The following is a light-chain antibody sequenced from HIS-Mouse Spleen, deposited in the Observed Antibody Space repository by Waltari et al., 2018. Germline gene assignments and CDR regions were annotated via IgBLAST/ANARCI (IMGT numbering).Light chain of an antibody. J-gene: IGLJ2*01. CDR3: QSADSSGTSHVV. CDR2: KDS. Sequence: SYELTHPPSVPVSPGQAARITCPGDALPTQYAYWYQQKPGQAPALVIYKDSERPSGIPERFSGSSSGTTVTLTISGVQAEDEADYYCQSADSSGTSHVVFGGGTKLTVL. V-gene: IGLV3-25*03. CDR1: ALPTQY.